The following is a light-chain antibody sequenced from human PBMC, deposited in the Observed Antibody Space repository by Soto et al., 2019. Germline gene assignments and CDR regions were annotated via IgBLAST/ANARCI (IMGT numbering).Light chain of an antibody. Sequence: QSALTQPPSASGSPGQSVTISCTGTSSDVGGYNYVSGYQQHPGKAPKLMIYEVSKRPSGVPDRFSGSKSGNTASLTVSGLQAEDEADYYCSSYAGSNNLGVFGGGTKVTVL. CDR2: EVS. V-gene: IGLV2-8*01. J-gene: IGLJ3*02. CDR3: SSYAGSNNLGV. CDR1: SSDVGGYNY.